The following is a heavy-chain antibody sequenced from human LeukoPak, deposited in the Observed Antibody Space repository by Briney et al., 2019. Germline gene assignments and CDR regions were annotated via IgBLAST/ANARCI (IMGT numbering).Heavy chain of an antibody. Sequence: SETLSLTCAVYGGSFSGYYWSWIRQPPGKGLEWIGEINHSGSTNYNPSLKSRVTISVDTSKNQFSLKLSSVTAADTAVYYCARGSTLYYDILTGYYTPGPFDIWGQGTMFTVSS. CDR2: INHSGST. CDR1: GGSFSGYY. J-gene: IGHJ3*02. V-gene: IGHV4-34*01. CDR3: ARGSTLYYDILTGYYTPGPFDI. D-gene: IGHD3-9*01.